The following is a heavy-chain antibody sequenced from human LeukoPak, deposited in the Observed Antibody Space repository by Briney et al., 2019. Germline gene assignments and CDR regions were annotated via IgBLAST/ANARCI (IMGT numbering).Heavy chain of an antibody. CDR1: VYTFTIFG. CDR3: TRDHCRGDNCPSFDY. D-gene: IGHD2-15*01. V-gene: IGHV1-18*04. J-gene: IGHJ4*02. CDR2: IGAYNGDT. Sequence: ASVTVSFKPSVYTFTIFGISWVRQAPGQGREGMGWIGAYNGDTNYAQKFQGRVTMTTDTSTSTAYMDLRSLRSDDTAVYYCTRDHCRGDNCPSFDYWGQGTLVTVSS.